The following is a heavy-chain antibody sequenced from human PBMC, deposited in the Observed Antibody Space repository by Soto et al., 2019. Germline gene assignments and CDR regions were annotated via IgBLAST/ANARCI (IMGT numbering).Heavy chain of an antibody. D-gene: IGHD5-12*01. J-gene: IGHJ4*02. V-gene: IGHV1-69*02. Sequence: SVKVSCKASGGTFSSYTISWVRQAPGQGLEWMGRIIPILGIANYAQKFQGRVTITADKSTSTAYMELSSLRSEDTAVYYCARAYSGYDQSGLDWGQGTLVTVSS. CDR3: ARAYSGYDQSGLD. CDR1: GGTFSSYT. CDR2: IIPILGIA.